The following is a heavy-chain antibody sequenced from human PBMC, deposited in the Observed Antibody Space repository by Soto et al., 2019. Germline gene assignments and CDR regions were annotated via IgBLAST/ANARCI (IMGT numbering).Heavy chain of an antibody. CDR1: GFTFSSYA. CDR3: AKDLTRTYGHIYYHYGMDV. J-gene: IGHJ6*01. V-gene: IGHV3-23*01. Sequence: QPGGSLRLSCAASGFTFSSYAMSWVRQAPGKGLVCVSAISGSGGSTYYADSVKGRFTISRDNSKNTLYLQMNSLRAEDTAVYYCAKDLTRTYGHIYYHYGMDVWRQVPRVTFPS. D-gene: IGHD4-17*01. CDR2: ISGSGGST.